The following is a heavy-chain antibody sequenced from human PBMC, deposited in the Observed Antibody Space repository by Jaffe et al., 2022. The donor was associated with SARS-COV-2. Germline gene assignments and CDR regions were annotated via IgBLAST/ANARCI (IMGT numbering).Heavy chain of an antibody. CDR1: GFTFDDYA. CDR3: AKPVLPSHYYGMDV. V-gene: IGHV3-9*01. Sequence: EVQLVESGGGLVQPGRSLRLSCAASGFTFDDYAMHWVRQAPGKGLEWVSGISWNSGSIGYADSVKGRFTISRDNAKNSLYLQMNSLRAEDTALYYCAKPVLPSHYYGMDVWGQGTTVTVSS. J-gene: IGHJ6*02. CDR2: ISWNSGSI.